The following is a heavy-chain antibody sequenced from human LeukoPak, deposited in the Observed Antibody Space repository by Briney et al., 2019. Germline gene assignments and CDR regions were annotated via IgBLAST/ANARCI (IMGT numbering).Heavy chain of an antibody. CDR2: ISGSGGST. J-gene: IGHJ4*02. CDR1: GFTFSSYA. V-gene: IGHV3-23*01. CDR3: AKESRRYCSSTSCVYFDY. D-gene: IGHD2-2*01. Sequence: GGSLRLSCAASGFTFSSYAMSWVRQAPGKGLEWVSAISGSGGSTYYADSVKGRFTISRDNAKNSLYLQMNSLRAEDMALYHCAKESRRYCSSTSCVYFDYWGQGTLVTVSS.